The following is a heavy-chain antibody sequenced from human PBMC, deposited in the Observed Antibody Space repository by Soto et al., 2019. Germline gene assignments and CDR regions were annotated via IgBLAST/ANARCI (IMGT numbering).Heavy chain of an antibody. CDR3: ARHAAVRLFAY. Sequence: TSNCSSWPRQAPGQGLEWMGWISAYNGNTNYAQKLQGRVTMTTDTSTSTAYMELRSLRSDDTAVYYCARHAAVRLFAYWGQGTLVLVSS. CDR2: ISAYNGNT. D-gene: IGHD6-19*01. J-gene: IGHJ4*02. V-gene: IGHV1-18*01. CDR1: TSNC.